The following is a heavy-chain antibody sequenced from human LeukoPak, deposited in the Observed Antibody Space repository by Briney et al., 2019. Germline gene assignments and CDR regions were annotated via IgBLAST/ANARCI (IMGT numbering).Heavy chain of an antibody. CDR3: ATSAYYYYMDV. CDR1: GVSINSHY. CDR2: IYYSGST. Sequence: SETLSLTCTVSGVSINSHYWSWIRQPPGEGLEWIGYIYYSGSTNYNPSLKSRVTISVDTSKNQFSLNLTSVTAADTAVYYCATSAYYYYMDVWAKGPRSPSP. V-gene: IGHV4-59*11. J-gene: IGHJ6*03.